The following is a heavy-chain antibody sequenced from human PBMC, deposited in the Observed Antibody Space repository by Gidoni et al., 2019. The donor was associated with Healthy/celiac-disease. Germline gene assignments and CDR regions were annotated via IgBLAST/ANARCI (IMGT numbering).Heavy chain of an antibody. CDR3: ARWVTLGWFGESPAFDI. J-gene: IGHJ3*02. D-gene: IGHD3-10*01. Sequence: EVQLVESGGGLVQPGGSLRLSCAASGFTFSSYAMHWVRQAPGKGLEYVSAISSNGGSTYYANSVKGRFTISRDNSKNTLYLQMGSLRAEDMAVYYCARWVTLGWFGESPAFDIWGQGTMVTVSS. CDR1: GFTFSSYA. V-gene: IGHV3-64*01. CDR2: ISSNGGST.